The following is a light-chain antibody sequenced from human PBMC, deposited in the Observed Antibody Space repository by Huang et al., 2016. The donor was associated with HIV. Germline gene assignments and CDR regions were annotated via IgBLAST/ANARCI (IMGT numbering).Light chain of an antibody. V-gene: IGKV1-17*03. CDR3: LQYHSYPWT. J-gene: IGKJ1*01. CDR2: GTA. CDR1: QGIKNY. Sequence: DIQMTQSPSAMSASVGDRVTITCRASQGIKNYLAWFQQRPGKVPKRLLYGTANLQSGVPSRFSGNGSETEFTLTITGLQPEDFATYYCLQYHSYPWTFGQGTEVEV.